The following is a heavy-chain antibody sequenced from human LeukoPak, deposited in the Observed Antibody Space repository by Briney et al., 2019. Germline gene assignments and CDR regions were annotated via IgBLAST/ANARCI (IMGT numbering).Heavy chain of an antibody. CDR3: AARGYCSGTSCLLEY. CDR1: GFTFSSYW. D-gene: IGHD2-2*01. J-gene: IGHJ4*02. V-gene: IGHV3-74*01. Sequence: GGSLRLSCAASGFTFSSYWMHWVRHAPGKGLVWVSRINTDGSSTNYADSVKGRFTISRDNAKNTMYLQMNSLRAEDTAMYYCAARGYCSGTSCLLEYWGQGTLVTVSS. CDR2: INTDGSST.